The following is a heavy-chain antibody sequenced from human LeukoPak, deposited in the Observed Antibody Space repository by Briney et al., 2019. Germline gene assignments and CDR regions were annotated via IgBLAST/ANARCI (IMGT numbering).Heavy chain of an antibody. D-gene: IGHD3-10*01. Sequence: GGSLRLFCAASRCTVSSNYMSWVRQAPGKGLEWASVIYSGGSTYYADSVKGRFTISRDNSKNTLYLQMNSLRAEDTALYYCAKDIGYPIGSGSYYNDYYYYYYMDVWGKGTTVTVSS. CDR2: IYSGGST. CDR3: AKDIGYPIGSGSYYNDYYYYYYMDV. V-gene: IGHV3-53*01. CDR1: RCTVSSNY. J-gene: IGHJ6*03.